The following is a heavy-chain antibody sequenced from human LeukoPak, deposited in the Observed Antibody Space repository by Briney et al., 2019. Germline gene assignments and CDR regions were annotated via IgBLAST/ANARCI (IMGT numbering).Heavy chain of an antibody. CDR1: EYTFTGYY. CDR2: INPNSGGT. J-gene: IGHJ6*03. D-gene: IGHD3-10*01. Sequence: ASVKVSCKASEYTFTGYYMHWVRQAPGQGLEWMGWINPNSGGTNYAQKFQGRVTMTRDTSISTAYMELSRLRSDDTAVYYCARGISEFYYYYYMDVWGKGTTVTVSS. V-gene: IGHV1-2*02. CDR3: ARGISEFYYYYYMDV.